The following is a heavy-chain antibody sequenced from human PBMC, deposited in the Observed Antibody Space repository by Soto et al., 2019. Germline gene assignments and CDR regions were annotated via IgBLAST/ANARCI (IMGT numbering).Heavy chain of an antibody. CDR2: IKRKGEHETT. D-gene: IGHD3-16*01. CDR1: GFTFTNAW. CDR3: TSNMMSDH. Sequence: GSLRLSCAASGFTFTNAWMNWVRQAPGKGLEWVGRIKRKGEHETTDYAAPVKGRFTISRDDSKNTLSLQMNSLKTDDTAMYYCTSNMMSDHWGQGTLVTVSS. V-gene: IGHV3-15*01. J-gene: IGHJ5*02.